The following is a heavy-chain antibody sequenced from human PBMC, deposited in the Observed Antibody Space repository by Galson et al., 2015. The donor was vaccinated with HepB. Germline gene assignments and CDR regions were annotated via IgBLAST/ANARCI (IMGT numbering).Heavy chain of an antibody. V-gene: IGHV3-73*01. D-gene: IGHD6-19*01. CDR3: SSRPYSSGCDY. CDR2: IRSKANSYAT. Sequence: SLRLSCAASGFTFSGSAMHWVRQASGKGLEWVGRIRSKANSYATAYAASVKGRFTVSRDDSKNTAYRQMNSLKTEDTAVYYCSSRPYSSGCDYWGQGTLVTVSS. J-gene: IGHJ4*02. CDR1: GFTFSGSA.